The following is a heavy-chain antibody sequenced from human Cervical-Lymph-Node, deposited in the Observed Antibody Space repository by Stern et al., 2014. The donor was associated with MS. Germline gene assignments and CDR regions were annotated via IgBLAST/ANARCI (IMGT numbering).Heavy chain of an antibody. V-gene: IGHV4-4*02. CDR3: ARAGLYDY. J-gene: IGHJ4*02. D-gene: IGHD2/OR15-2a*01. CDR1: GGSIDGSDW. Sequence: QVQLQESGPGLVKPSGTLSLTCTISGGSIDGSDWWSWVRPPPGKGLEWVGEIYTTGSPNYKPSLTSRVTISVDKSKNQFSLNLTSVTAADTAVYYCARAGLYDYWGQGTLVTVAS. CDR2: IYTTGSP.